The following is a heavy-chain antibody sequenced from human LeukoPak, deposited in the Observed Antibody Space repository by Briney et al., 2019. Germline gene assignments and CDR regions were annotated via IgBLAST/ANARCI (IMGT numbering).Heavy chain of an antibody. Sequence: TGGCLGLSCVAPGFTFSSYAMSWVRQAPGEGLEWVSAISGSGGSTYYADSVKGRFTISRDNPKNTLYLQMNSLRAEDTAVYYCAKAPVLRYFDWASYCDYWGQGTLVTVSS. CDR2: ISGSGGST. J-gene: IGHJ4*02. D-gene: IGHD3-9*01. CDR1: GFTFSSYA. CDR3: AKAPVLRYFDWASYCDY. V-gene: IGHV3-23*01.